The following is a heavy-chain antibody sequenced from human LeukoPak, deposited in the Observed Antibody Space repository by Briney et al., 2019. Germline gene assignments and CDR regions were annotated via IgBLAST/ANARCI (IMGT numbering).Heavy chain of an antibody. D-gene: IGHD3-10*01. CDR3: ARERGSRKGNNWFDP. CDR1: GFTFSSYG. Sequence: PGRSLRLSCAASGFTFSSYGMHWVRQAPGKGLEWVAVIWYDGSNKYYADSVKGRFTISRDNSKNTLHLQMNSLRAEDTAVYYCARERGSRKGNNWFDPWGQGTLVTVSS. CDR2: IWYDGSNK. J-gene: IGHJ5*02. V-gene: IGHV3-33*01.